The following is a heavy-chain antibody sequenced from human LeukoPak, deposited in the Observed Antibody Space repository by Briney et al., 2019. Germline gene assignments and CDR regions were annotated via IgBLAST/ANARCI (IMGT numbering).Heavy chain of an antibody. CDR1: GFTFSDYY. CDR3: ARDGEPATIDY. CDR2: ISTAGDTV. D-gene: IGHD1-14*01. Sequence: GGSLRLSCAASGFTFSDYYMSWIRQAPGKGLEWVSYISTAGDTVYYADSVKGRFTISRDNANNSLYLQMNSLRAEDTAVYYCARDGEPATIDYWGQGTLVTVSS. V-gene: IGHV3-11*04. J-gene: IGHJ4*02.